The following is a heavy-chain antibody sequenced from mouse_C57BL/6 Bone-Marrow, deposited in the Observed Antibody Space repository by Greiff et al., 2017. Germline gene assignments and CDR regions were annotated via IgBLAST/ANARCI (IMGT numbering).Heavy chain of an antibody. V-gene: IGHV1-69*01. CDR1: GYTFTSSW. J-gene: IGHJ4*01. D-gene: IGHD2-1*01. Sequence: QVHVKQPGAELVMPGASVTLSCKASGYTFTSSWMHWVKPRPGQGLEWIGEIDPSDSYTNYNQKFKGKSTLTVDKSSSTAYMQLSSLTSEDSAVYYCAREYYYGNYDAMDYWGQGTSVTVSS. CDR3: AREYYYGNYDAMDY. CDR2: IDPSDSYT.